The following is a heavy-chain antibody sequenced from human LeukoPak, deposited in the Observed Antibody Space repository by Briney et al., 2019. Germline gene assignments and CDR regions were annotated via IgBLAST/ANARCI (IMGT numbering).Heavy chain of an antibody. CDR3: AKDEDHDYGDYYFDS. CDR2: ISYDGSNK. J-gene: IGHJ4*02. V-gene: IGHV3-30*18. D-gene: IGHD4-17*01. Sequence: PGGSLRLSCAASGFTVSSNYMSWVRQAPGKGLEWVAGISYDGSNKYYADSVKGRFTISRDDSKNTLYLQMNSLRAEDTAVYYCAKDEDHDYGDYYFDSWGQGTLVTVSS. CDR1: GFTVSSNY.